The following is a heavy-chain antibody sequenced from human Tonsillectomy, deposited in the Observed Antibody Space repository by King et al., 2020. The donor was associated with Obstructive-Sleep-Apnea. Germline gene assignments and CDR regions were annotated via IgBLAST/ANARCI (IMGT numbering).Heavy chain of an antibody. CDR3: ATSFGSGSFSFIAFDI. Sequence: QLVQSGAEVKKPGESLKISCKGSGYIFPNHWIGWVRQMPGKGLEWMGIIYPGDSDTRYSPSFQGQVTISADTSINTAYLQWSSLKASDTAIYYCATSFGSGSFSFIAFDIWGQGTVVAVSS. V-gene: IGHV5-51*01. D-gene: IGHD3-10*01. J-gene: IGHJ3*02. CDR1: GYIFPNHW. CDR2: IYPGDSDT.